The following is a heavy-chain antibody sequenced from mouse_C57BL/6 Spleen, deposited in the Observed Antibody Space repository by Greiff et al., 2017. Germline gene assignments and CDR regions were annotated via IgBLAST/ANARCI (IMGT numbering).Heavy chain of an antibody. Sequence: VQLQQSGPGLVKPSQSLSLTCSVTGYSITSGYYWNWIRQFPGNKLEWMGYISYDGSNNYNPSLKNRISITRDTSKNQFFLKLNSVTTEDTATYYCASLYYYGRAMDYWGQGTSVTVSS. D-gene: IGHD1-1*01. CDR1: GYSITSGYY. CDR3: ASLYYYGRAMDY. J-gene: IGHJ4*01. CDR2: ISYDGSN. V-gene: IGHV3-6*01.